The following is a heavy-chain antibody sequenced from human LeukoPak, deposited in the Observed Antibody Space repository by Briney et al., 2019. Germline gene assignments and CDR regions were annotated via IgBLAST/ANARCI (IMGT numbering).Heavy chain of an antibody. CDR1: GFTFSSYS. CDR3: ARSGSAVAGTAYFQH. J-gene: IGHJ1*01. Sequence: PGGSLRLSCAASGFTFSSYSTNWVRQAPGKGLEWVSSISSSSSYIYYADSVKGRFTISRDNAKNSLYLQMNSLRAEDTAVYYCARSGSAVAGTAYFQHWGQGTLVTVSS. V-gene: IGHV3-21*01. D-gene: IGHD6-19*01. CDR2: ISSSSSYI.